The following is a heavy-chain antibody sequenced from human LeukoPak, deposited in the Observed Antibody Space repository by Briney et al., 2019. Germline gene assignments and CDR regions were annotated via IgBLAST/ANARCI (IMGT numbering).Heavy chain of an antibody. V-gene: IGHV3-53*01. CDR1: GFSASSNF. J-gene: IGHJ6*03. CDR2: IYSGGTT. CDR3: ARDGYGNNYMDV. D-gene: IGHD1/OR15-1a*01. Sequence: GGSLRLSCAASGFSASSNFMSWVRQAPGKGLEWVSVIYSGGTTYYADSGKGRFTISRDNSKNTLSLQMNSLRAEDTAVCYCARDGYGNNYMDVWGKGTTVTVSS.